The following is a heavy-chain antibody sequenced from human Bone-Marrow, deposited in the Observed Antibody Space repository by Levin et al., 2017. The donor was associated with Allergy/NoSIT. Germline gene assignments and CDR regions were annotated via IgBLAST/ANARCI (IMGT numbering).Heavy chain of an antibody. CDR1: GVTFNTYT. CDR3: ARSAYESVYYFDS. Sequence: KISCKASGVTFNTYTITWVRQAPGHGLEWVGRIIPIFGVANYTQKFQGRVSITADKSTSTVYLELSSLRSEDTAIFYCARSAYESVYYFDSWGQGSLLTVSS. V-gene: IGHV1-69*02. J-gene: IGHJ4*02. CDR2: IIPIFGVA. D-gene: IGHD5-12*01.